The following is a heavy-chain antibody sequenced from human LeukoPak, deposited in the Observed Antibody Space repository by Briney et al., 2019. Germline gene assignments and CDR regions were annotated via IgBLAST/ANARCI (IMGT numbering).Heavy chain of an antibody. CDR2: INPNSGGT. CDR3: ARVRVPDSWSGYYTNFDY. V-gene: IGHV1-2*02. Sequence: ASVKVSCKASGYTFTGYYMHWVRQAPGQGLEWVGWINPNSGGTNYAQKFQGRVTMTRDTSISTAYMELSRLRSDDTAVYYCARVRVPDSWSGYYTNFDYWGQGNLVTVSS. D-gene: IGHD3-3*01. CDR1: GYTFTGYY. J-gene: IGHJ4*02.